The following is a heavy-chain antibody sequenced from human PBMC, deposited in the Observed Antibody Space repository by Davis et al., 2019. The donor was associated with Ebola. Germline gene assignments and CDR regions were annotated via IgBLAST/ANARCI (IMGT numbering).Heavy chain of an antibody. J-gene: IGHJ5*02. CDR1: GYSFSDYY. D-gene: IGHD3-10*01. Sequence: ASVKVSCKGSGYSFSDYYIHWVQGAPGKGLEWVGLVDPKAGKTVYAEKFQDRVTITADRSTDTVYMELSSLRFEDAAVYYCARGYYGGLSHNWFDPWGQGTLVTVSS. CDR2: VDPKAGKT. CDR3: ARGYYGGLSHNWFDP. V-gene: IGHV1-69-2*01.